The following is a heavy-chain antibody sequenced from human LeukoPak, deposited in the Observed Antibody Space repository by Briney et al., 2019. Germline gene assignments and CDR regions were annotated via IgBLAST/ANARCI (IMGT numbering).Heavy chain of an antibody. CDR2: ISSDENNK. Sequence: PGGSLRLSCAASGFTVSSNYMSWFRQAPGKGLEWVALISSDENNKYHADSVRGRFTISRDNSKNALFLQMNSLRPEDTAVYYCASKWFCGGDCYYQIDFWGQGTLVTVSS. CDR3: ASKWFCGGDCYYQIDF. J-gene: IGHJ4*02. V-gene: IGHV3-30*03. D-gene: IGHD2-21*02. CDR1: GFTVSSNY.